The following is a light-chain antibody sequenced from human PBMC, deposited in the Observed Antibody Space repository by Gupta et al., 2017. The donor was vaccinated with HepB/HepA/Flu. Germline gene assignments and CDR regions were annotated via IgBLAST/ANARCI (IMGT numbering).Light chain of an antibody. CDR3: SSYTSSSTLGV. J-gene: IGLJ2*01. Sequence: QSALTQPASVSGSPGQSITISCTGTSSDVGGYNYVSWYQQHPGKAPKLMIYYVSNRPSGVSNRFSGSKSGNTASLNISGLQAEDEADYYCSSYTSSSTLGVFGGGTKLTVL. CDR2: YVS. CDR1: SSDVGGYNY. V-gene: IGLV2-14*01.